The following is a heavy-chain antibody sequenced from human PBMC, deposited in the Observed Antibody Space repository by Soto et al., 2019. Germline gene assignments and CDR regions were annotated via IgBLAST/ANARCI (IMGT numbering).Heavy chain of an antibody. CDR2: IFYTGHT. CDR3: AGRTSLTSVEICSGGLSGYNWVER. J-gene: IGHJ5*01. CDR1: PGSISNPIYD. D-gene: IGHD3-10*02. Sequence: SQTLSLTCTFSPGSISNPIYDYAWILHPPPKGLEWIGSIFYTGHTYYNPSPKVRGAMSLHTSQNQFSLSLSSVTAADTAVYYCAGRTSLTSVEICSGGLSGYNWVERWGRGSLVPVAS. V-gene: IGHV4-39*01.